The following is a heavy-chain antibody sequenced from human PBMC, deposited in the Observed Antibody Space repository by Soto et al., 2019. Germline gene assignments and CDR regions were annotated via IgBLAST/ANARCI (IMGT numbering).Heavy chain of an antibody. V-gene: IGHV5-51*01. D-gene: IGHD3-22*01. Sequence: GQSLKISCKASGYIFSIYWICWVRQMPGKGLEWMGIIYPGDSDTRYNPSFQGQVTISVDKSTSTAYLKWNNLEASDTAIYYCARPEIPTRSTDYDHPFDLWGQGTLVTAPQ. CDR2: IYPGDSDT. CDR1: GYIFSIYW. CDR3: ARPEIPTRSTDYDHPFDL. J-gene: IGHJ4*02.